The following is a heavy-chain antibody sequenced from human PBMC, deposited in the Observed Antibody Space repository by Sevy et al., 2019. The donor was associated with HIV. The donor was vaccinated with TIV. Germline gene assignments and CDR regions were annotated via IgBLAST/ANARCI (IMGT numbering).Heavy chain of an antibody. Sequence: GGSLRLSCAASGFTFSSYEMNWVRQAPGKGLEWVAYISCVGSTIYYADSVKGRFTISRDNAKNSLYLKMNSLRAEDTAVYYGARTGSGWPAEYFQHWGQGTLVTVSS. D-gene: IGHD6-19*01. CDR1: GFTFSSYE. CDR2: ISCVGSTI. CDR3: ARTGSGWPAEYFQH. J-gene: IGHJ1*01. V-gene: IGHV3-48*03.